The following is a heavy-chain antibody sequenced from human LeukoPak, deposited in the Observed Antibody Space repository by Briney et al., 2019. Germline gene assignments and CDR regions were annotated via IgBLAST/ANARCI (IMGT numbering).Heavy chain of an antibody. V-gene: IGHV4-59*01. J-gene: IGHJ5*02. D-gene: IGHD1-26*01. CDR1: GGSISSYY. Sequence: SETLSLTCTVSGGSISSYYWSWIRQPPGKGLEWIGYIYYSGSTNYNPSLKSRVTISVDTSKNQFSLKLSSVTAADTAVYYCARRARGSYFGHWFDPWGQGTLVTVSS. CDR2: IYYSGST. CDR3: ARRARGSYFGHWFDP.